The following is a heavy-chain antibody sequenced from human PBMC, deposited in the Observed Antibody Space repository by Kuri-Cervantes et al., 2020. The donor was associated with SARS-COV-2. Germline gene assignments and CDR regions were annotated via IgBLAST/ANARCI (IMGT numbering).Heavy chain of an antibody. CDR2: IYSSGTT. CDR1: GGSISSHY. D-gene: IGHD6-13*01. CDR3: ARGGRIAAAGRGVVFFDY. V-gene: IGHV4-59*11. J-gene: IGHJ4*02. Sequence: SETLSLTCTVSGGSISSHYWTWIRQPPGKGLEWIGYIYSSGTTNYNPSLKSRVTMSVDTSKNQFSLKLSSVTAADTAVYYCARGGRIAAAGRGVVFFDYWGQGTLVTVSS.